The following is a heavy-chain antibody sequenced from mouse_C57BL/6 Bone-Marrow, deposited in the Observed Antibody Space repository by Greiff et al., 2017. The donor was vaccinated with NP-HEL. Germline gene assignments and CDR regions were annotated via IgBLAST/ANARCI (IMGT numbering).Heavy chain of an antibody. J-gene: IGHJ1*03. D-gene: IGHD2-1*01. CDR3: ARGGDYYALRRYGYFDV. CDR1: GYSFTGYF. V-gene: IGHV1-20*01. CDR2: INPYNGDT. Sequence: VQLKESGPELVKPGDSVKISCKASGYSFTGYFMNWVMQSHGKSLEWIGRINPYNGDTFYNQKFKGKATLTVDKYSSTAQMELRSLTSEASAVYYCARGGDYYALRRYGYFDVWGTGTTVTVSS.